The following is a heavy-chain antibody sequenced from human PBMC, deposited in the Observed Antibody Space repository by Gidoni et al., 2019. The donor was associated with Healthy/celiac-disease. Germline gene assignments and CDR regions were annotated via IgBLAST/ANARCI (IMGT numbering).Heavy chain of an antibody. V-gene: IGHV1-2*02. CDR3: ARDVYYYDSSGYRLILF. Sequence: QVQLVQSGAEVKKPGASVKVSCKASGYTFTGYYMHWVRQAPGQGLEWMGWINPNSGGTNYAQKFQGRVTMTRDTSISTAYMELSRLRSDDTAVYYCARDVYYYDSSGYRLILFWGQGTLVTVSS. CDR2: INPNSGGT. J-gene: IGHJ4*02. D-gene: IGHD3-22*01. CDR1: GYTFTGYY.